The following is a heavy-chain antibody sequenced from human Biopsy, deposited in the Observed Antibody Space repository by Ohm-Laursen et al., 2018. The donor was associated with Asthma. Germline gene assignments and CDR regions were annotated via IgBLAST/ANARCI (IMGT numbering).Heavy chain of an antibody. Sequence: SLRLSCTASGFTFSSYGMHWVRQAPGKGLEWVAIIWYDGSNTYYADSVKGRFTISRDNSKNTLYLQMNSLRAEDTAVYYCARDIVATMIGYYYYGMDVWGQGTTVTVSS. CDR1: GFTFSSYG. J-gene: IGHJ6*02. V-gene: IGHV3-33*01. CDR2: IWYDGSNT. D-gene: IGHD5-12*01. CDR3: ARDIVATMIGYYYYGMDV.